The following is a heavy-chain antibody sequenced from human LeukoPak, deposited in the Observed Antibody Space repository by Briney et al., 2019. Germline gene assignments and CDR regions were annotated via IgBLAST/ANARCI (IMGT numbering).Heavy chain of an antibody. Sequence: GRSLRLSCAASGFTFSSYAMHWVRQAPGKGLEWVAVISYDGSNKYYADSVKGRFTISRDNSKNTLYLQMNSLRAEDTAVYYCARGTYSGTYYAWYYFDYWGQGTLVTVSS. J-gene: IGHJ4*02. CDR1: GFTFSSYA. D-gene: IGHD1-26*01. CDR3: ARGTYSGTYYAWYYFDY. CDR2: ISYDGSNK. V-gene: IGHV3-30*04.